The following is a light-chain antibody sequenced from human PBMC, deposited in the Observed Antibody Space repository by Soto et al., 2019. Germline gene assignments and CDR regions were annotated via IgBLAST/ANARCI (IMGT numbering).Light chain of an antibody. CDR2: DAS. J-gene: IGKJ1*01. CDR1: QSISSW. CDR3: QHYNSYRWA. Sequence: GDRVTITCRASQSISSWLAWYQQKPGKAPKLLIYDASSLESGVPSRFSGSGSGTEFTLTIGSLQPDDFATYYCQHYNSYRWAFGQGTKVDIK. V-gene: IGKV1-5*01.